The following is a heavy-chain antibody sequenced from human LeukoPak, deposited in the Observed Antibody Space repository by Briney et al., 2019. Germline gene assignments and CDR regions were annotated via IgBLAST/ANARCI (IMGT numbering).Heavy chain of an antibody. CDR1: GFTFSSYA. J-gene: IGHJ4*02. CDR3: AKEVVPATFDY. D-gene: IGHD2-2*01. V-gene: IGHV3-23*01. CDR2: ISGIGGGT. Sequence: GGSLRLSCAASGFTFSSYAMSWVREVPGKGLEWGSAISGIGGGTYYADSVKGRFTISRDNSKNTLYLQMNSRRAEDTAVYYCAKEVVPATFDYWGQGTLVTVSS.